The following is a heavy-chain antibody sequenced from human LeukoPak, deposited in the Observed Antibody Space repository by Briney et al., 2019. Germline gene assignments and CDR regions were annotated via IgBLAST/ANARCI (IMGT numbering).Heavy chain of an antibody. CDR1: GGSFSGYY. J-gene: IGHJ4*02. Sequence: PSETLSLTCAVYGGSFSGYYWSWIRQPPGKGLEWIGEINHSGSTNYNPSLKSRVTISVDKSKNQFSLKLSSVTAADTAVYYCARDSGYDSGYSSGWPALDYWGQGTLVTVSS. CDR2: INHSGST. CDR3: ARDSGYDSGYSSGWPALDY. V-gene: IGHV4-34*01. D-gene: IGHD6-19*01.